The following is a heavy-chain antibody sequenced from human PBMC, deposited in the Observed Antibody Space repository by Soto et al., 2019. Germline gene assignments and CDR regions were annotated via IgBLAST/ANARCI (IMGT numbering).Heavy chain of an antibody. J-gene: IGHJ5*02. Sequence: SETLSLTCAVSGCSISNGAYSWSWIRQPPGKGLEWVGYIYHSGSPFYNPSLNRRVTISVHRFTNWFTLYPNSVISTFTAVYYCARANRPITMTYLNWFDPWGQGTLVTVS. D-gene: IGHD3-22*01. CDR1: GCSISNGAYS. CDR3: ARANRPITMTYLNWFDP. CDR2: IYHSGSP. V-gene: IGHV4-30-2*01.